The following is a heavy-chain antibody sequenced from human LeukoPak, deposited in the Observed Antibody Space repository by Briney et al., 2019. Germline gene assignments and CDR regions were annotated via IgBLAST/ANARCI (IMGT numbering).Heavy chain of an antibody. Sequence: PGGSLRLSCAASGFTFSSYAMSWVRQAPGKGLEWVSAITGSGGSTYYADSVKGRFTISRDNSKNTLYLQMNSLRAEDTAVYYCAKPLNGDYVRLFDYWGQGTLVTVSS. D-gene: IGHD4-17*01. J-gene: IGHJ4*02. V-gene: IGHV3-23*01. CDR1: GFTFSSYA. CDR2: ITGSGGST. CDR3: AKPLNGDYVRLFDY.